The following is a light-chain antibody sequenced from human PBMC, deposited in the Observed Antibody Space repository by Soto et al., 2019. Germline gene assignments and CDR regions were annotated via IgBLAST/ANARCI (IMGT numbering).Light chain of an antibody. CDR3: QTWDSSTAV. CDR2: QDT. V-gene: IGLV3-1*01. Sequence: YELTQPPSVSVSPGQTACITCSGDKLGNKYACWYQQKPGQSPVLVIYQDTKRPSGIPERFSGSNSGNTATLTISGTQAMDEADYYCQTWDSSTAVFGGGTKLTVL. J-gene: IGLJ2*01. CDR1: KLGNKY.